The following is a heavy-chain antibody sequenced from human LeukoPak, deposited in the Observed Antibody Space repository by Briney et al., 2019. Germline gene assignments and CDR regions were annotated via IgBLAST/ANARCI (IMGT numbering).Heavy chain of an antibody. Sequence: PSETLSLTYAVYGGSFSGYQWSWIRQPPGKGLEWIGEINHSGSTNYNPSLKGRVTISQDTSKKQLSLKLSSVTAADTAVYYCAGGLWFGELLTYSLDVWGQGTTVTVSS. CDR2: INHSGST. D-gene: IGHD3-10*01. CDR3: AGGLWFGELLTYSLDV. V-gene: IGHV4-34*01. CDR1: GGSFSGYQ. J-gene: IGHJ6*02.